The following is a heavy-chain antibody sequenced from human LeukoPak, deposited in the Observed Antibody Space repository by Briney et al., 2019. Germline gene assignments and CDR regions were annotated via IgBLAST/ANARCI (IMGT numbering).Heavy chain of an antibody. CDR1: GGTFSSYA. D-gene: IGHD2-2*01. CDR3: ARDKDIVVVPARIYGMDV. J-gene: IGHJ6*02. CDR2: IIPIFGTA. Sequence: SVKVSCKASGGTFSSYAISWVRQAPGQGLEWMGGIIPIFGTANYAQKFQGRVTITADESTSTAYMELSSLRSEDTAVYYCARDKDIVVVPARIYGMDVWGQGTTVTVSS. V-gene: IGHV1-69*13.